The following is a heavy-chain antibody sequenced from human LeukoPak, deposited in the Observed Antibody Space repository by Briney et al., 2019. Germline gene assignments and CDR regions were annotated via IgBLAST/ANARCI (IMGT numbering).Heavy chain of an antibody. CDR1: GFTFSSYA. Sequence: GGSLRLSCAASGFTFSSYAMRWVRQAPGKGLEWVSGISATGGSTYYADSVKGRFTISRDNSKNTLYLQMNSLRVEDTAVYYCAKGGMNSGSYRVFDYWGQGTLVTVPS. J-gene: IGHJ4*02. CDR3: AKGGMNSGSYRVFDY. D-gene: IGHD1-26*01. V-gene: IGHV3-23*01. CDR2: ISATGGST.